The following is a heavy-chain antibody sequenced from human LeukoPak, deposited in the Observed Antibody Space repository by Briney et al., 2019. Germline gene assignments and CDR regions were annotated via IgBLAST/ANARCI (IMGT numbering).Heavy chain of an antibody. J-gene: IGHJ4*02. CDR2: IYYTGST. Sequence: SETLSLTCTVSGVSISSGGYYWSWIRQHPGKGLEWIGYIYYTGSTYYNPSLKSRVSISVDTSKNQFSLNLSSVTAADTAIYYCARDAQYYYDDSGYYYLDYWGQGTLVTVSS. D-gene: IGHD3-22*01. CDR1: GVSISSGGYY. V-gene: IGHV4-31*03. CDR3: ARDAQYYYDDSGYYYLDY.